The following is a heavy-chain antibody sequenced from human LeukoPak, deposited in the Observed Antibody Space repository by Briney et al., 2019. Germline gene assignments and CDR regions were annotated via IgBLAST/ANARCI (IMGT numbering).Heavy chain of an antibody. CDR2: IYHSGST. CDR1: GGSISSSNW. V-gene: IGHV4-4*02. J-gene: IGHJ4*02. D-gene: IGHD2-2*01. CDR3: AREGYCSTGACRPY. Sequence: SGTLSLTCAVSGGSISSSNWWSWVRQPPGKGLEWIGEIYHSGSTNYNPSLKSRVTISADTAKNQVSLKVTSVTAADTAVYYCAREGYCSTGACRPYWGQGTLVTVSS.